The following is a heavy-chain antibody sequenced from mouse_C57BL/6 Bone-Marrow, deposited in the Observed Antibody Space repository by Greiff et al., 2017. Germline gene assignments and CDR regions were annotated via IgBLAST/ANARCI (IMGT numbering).Heavy chain of an antibody. V-gene: IGHV1-81*01. CDR1: GYTFTSYG. CDR2: IYPRSGNT. CDR3: ALYYYAMDY. Sequence: QVQLKQSGAELARPGASVKLSCKASGYTFTSYGISWVKQRTGQGLEWIGEIYPRSGNTYYNEKFKGKATLTADKSSSTAYMELRSLTSEDAAVYFCALYYYAMDYWGQGTSVTVSS. J-gene: IGHJ4*01.